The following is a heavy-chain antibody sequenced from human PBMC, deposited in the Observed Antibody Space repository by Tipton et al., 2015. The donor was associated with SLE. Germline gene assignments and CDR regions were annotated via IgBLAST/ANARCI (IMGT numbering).Heavy chain of an antibody. Sequence: SLRLSCAASGFTFDDYGMSWVRQAPGKGLEWVSGINWNGGSTGYADSVKGRFTISRDNAKNSLYLQMNSLRAEDTALYYCARAGDDFWGGLKVPMAFDIWGQGTMVTVSS. CDR1: GFTFDDYG. CDR3: ARAGDDFWGGLKVPMAFDI. CDR2: INWNGGST. D-gene: IGHD3-3*01. V-gene: IGHV3-20*04. J-gene: IGHJ3*02.